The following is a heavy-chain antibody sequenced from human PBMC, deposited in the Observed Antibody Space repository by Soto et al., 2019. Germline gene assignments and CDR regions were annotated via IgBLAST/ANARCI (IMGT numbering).Heavy chain of an antibody. CDR3: ARGERQQQRDY. Sequence: QVQLQESGPGLVKPSGTLSLTCAVSGDSISSSKWWSWVRQPPGKGLEWIGEIYHSGTTTYNPSLKSRVYISVNKAKDQFSLKVTSVTDADTAVYFCARGERQQQRDYWGQGTLVTVSS. CDR1: GDSISSSKW. D-gene: IGHD6-25*01. J-gene: IGHJ4*02. V-gene: IGHV4-4*02. CDR2: IYHSGTT.